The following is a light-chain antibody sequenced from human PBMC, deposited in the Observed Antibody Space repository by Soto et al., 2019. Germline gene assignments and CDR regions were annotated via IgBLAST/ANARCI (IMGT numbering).Light chain of an antibody. Sequence: AIQLTQSPSSLSASVGDRVTITCRASQGISSALAWYQQKPGKAPKLLIYDASSLESGVPSRFSGSGSWTDFALTISSLQPEDFATYYCQQFNSYPLITFGQGTRLEIK. CDR3: QQFNSYPLIT. J-gene: IGKJ5*01. CDR2: DAS. CDR1: QGISSA. V-gene: IGKV1-13*02.